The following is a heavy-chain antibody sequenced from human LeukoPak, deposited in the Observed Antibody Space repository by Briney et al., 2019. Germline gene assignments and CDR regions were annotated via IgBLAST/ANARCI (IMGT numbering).Heavy chain of an antibody. V-gene: IGHV3-23*01. CDR2: ISGGGGST. D-gene: IGHD2/OR15-2a*01. Sequence: GGSLRLSCAASGFTFSSYVMSWVRQAPGKGLEWVSGISGGGGSTYYADSVKGRFTISRDNSKNTLYLQMNGLRAEDTAVYYCAKDLLASFGSFFYFDYWGQGTLVTVSS. CDR3: AKDLLASFGSFFYFDY. J-gene: IGHJ4*02. CDR1: GFTFSSYV.